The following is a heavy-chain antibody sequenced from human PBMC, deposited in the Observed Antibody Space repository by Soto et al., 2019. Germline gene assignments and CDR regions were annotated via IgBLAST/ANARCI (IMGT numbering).Heavy chain of an antibody. D-gene: IGHD2-15*01. CDR3: ARARLRYCSGGRCFNLFDP. Sequence: PSETLSLTCTVSGGSISSGGYYWSWIRQHPGKGLEWIGYIYYSGSTYYNPSLKSRVTISVDTSKNQFSLKLSSVTAADTAVYYCARARLRYCSGGRCFNLFDPWGQGTLVTVSS. J-gene: IGHJ5*02. V-gene: IGHV4-31*03. CDR2: IYYSGST. CDR1: GGSISSGGYY.